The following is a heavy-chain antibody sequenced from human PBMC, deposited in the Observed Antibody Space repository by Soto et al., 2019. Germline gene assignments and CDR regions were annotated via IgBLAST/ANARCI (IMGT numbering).Heavy chain of an antibody. J-gene: IGHJ5*02. CDR3: ARVGVPAAKFDP. CDR1: GGSISSGGYY. V-gene: IGHV4-31*03. D-gene: IGHD2-2*01. Sequence: PSETLSLTCTVSGGSISSGGYYWSWIRQHPGKGLEWIGYIYYSGSTYYNPSLKSRVTISVDTSKNQFSLKLSSVTAADTAVYYCARVGVPAAKFDPWGQGTLVTVSS. CDR2: IYYSGST.